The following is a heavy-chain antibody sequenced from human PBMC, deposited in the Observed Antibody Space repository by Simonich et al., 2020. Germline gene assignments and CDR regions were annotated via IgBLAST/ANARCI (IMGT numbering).Heavy chain of an antibody. V-gene: IGHV3-30*04. D-gene: IGHD7-27*01. J-gene: IGHJ3*02. CDR3: ATDQTGDHRAFDI. Sequence: LVEAGGGVVPPGRALGLPCATPWFPFRSYALDWVRPGPGKGLEGVAVITYDGSNKYYADSVKGRFTISRDNSKNTLYLQMNSLRAEDTAVYYCATDQTGDHRAFDIWGQGTMVTVSS. CDR1: WFPFRSYA. CDR2: ITYDGSNK.